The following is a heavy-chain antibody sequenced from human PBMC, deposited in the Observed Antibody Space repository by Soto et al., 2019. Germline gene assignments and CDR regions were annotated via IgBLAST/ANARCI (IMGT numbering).Heavy chain of an antibody. CDR1: GGTFSSYA. J-gene: IGHJ6*02. Sequence: SVKVSCKASGGTFSSYAISWVRQAPGQGLEWMGGIIPIFGTANYAQKFQGRVTITADESTSTAYMELSSLRSEDTAVYYCASSPPSSSSWYRSYGMDVWGQGTTFTVSS. D-gene: IGHD6-13*01. CDR2: IIPIFGTA. V-gene: IGHV1-69*13. CDR3: ASSPPSSSSWYRSYGMDV.